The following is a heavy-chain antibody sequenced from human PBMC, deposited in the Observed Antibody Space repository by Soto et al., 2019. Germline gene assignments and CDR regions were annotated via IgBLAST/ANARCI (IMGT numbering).Heavy chain of an antibody. Sequence: SVKVSCKASGGTFSSYTISWVRQAPGQGLEWMGRIIPILGIANYAQKFQGRVTITADKSTSTAYMELSSLRSEDTAVYYCARGGIQLWQRNPTSLNWFDPWGQGTLVTVSS. CDR2: IIPILGIA. CDR1: GGTFSSYT. CDR3: ARGGIQLWQRNPTSLNWFDP. V-gene: IGHV1-69*02. D-gene: IGHD5-18*01. J-gene: IGHJ5*02.